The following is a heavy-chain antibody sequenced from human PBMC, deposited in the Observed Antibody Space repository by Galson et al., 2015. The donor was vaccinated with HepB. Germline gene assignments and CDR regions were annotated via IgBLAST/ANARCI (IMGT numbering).Heavy chain of an antibody. CDR1: GFSLSTSGVG. V-gene: IGHV2-5*02. D-gene: IGHD3-10*01. J-gene: IGHJ5*02. Sequence: PALVKPTQTLTLTCTFSGFSLSTSGVGVGWIRQPPGKALEWLALIYWDDDKRYSPSLKSRLTITKDTSKNQVVLTMTNMDPVDTATYYCAHSVSIPHYYGSGSYLRGWFDPWGQGTLVTVSS. CDR2: IYWDDDK. CDR3: AHSVSIPHYYGSGSYLRGWFDP.